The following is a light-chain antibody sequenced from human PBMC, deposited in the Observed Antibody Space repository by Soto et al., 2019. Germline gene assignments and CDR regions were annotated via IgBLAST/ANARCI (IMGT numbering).Light chain of an antibody. V-gene: IGKV1-39*01. CDR3: QQTHSPPRT. CDR1: QTITSY. CDR2: GAS. Sequence: DIQMTQSPSSLSASVGDRVTITCRASQTITSYLTWYHQKPGKAPKLLIYGASKLQSGVPSRFSGSGSGTDFTLTISSLQPEDFATYYCQQTHSPPRTCGQGTKVEVK. J-gene: IGKJ1*01.